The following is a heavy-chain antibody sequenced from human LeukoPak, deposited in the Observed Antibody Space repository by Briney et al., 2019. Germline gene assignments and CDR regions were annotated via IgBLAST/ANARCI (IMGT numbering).Heavy chain of an antibody. CDR1: GDPSSSHY. J-gene: IGHJ6*03. CDR2: IYYSGST. D-gene: IGHD2-2*01. V-gene: IGHV4-59*11. CDR3: ARGYCRSTSCYRNPHYYYMDV. Sequence: NPSETFSLTPIISGDPSSSHYWSCMRQPPGKGRKWIGYIYYSGSTNYNPSLKSRVTISVDTSKNQFSLKLSSVTAAAAAVYYCARGYCRSTSCYRNPHYYYMDVWGKGTTVTVSS.